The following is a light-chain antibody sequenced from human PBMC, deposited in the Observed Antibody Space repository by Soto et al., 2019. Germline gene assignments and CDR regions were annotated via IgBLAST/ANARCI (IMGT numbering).Light chain of an antibody. Sequence: EVVLTQSPATLSLAPGERATRSCRASQFLSSYLAWYQQKPGQAPRLLIYGASNRATGIPDKISGSGSGTDFTLTISRLEPEDFAVYYCQQYGSSPWTSGQGTKVDI. CDR1: QFLSSY. V-gene: IGKV3-20*01. CDR2: GAS. CDR3: QQYGSSPWT. J-gene: IGKJ1*01.